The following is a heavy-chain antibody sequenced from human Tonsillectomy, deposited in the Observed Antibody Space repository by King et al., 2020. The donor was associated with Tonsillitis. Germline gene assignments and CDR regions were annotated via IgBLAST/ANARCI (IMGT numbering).Heavy chain of an antibody. V-gene: IGHV3-30*18. CDR2: ISDDGSNK. CDR3: TKGVDGYSYGYFDY. CDR1: GFNFSTYG. Sequence: VQLVESGGGVVQPGRSLRLSCTASGFNFSTYGMHWVRQAPGKGLEWLAVISDDGSNKYYADSVKGRFTISSENSKNTLYLRMNFLKSEDTALYYCTKGVDGYSYGYFDYWGQGVLVSVS. D-gene: IGHD5-18*01. J-gene: IGHJ4*02.